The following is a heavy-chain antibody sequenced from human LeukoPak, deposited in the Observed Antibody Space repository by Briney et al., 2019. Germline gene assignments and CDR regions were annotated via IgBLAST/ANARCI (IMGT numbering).Heavy chain of an antibody. Sequence: GASVKVSCKASGFTFTSSAMQWVRQARGQRLEWIGWIVVGSGNTNYAQKFQERVTITRDMSTSTAYMELNSLRADDTAVYYCAKMGTTTTQTTHLDYWGQGTLVTVSS. CDR3: AKMGTTTTQTTHLDY. V-gene: IGHV1-58*02. J-gene: IGHJ4*02. CDR2: IVVGSGNT. CDR1: GFTFTSSA. D-gene: IGHD1-7*01.